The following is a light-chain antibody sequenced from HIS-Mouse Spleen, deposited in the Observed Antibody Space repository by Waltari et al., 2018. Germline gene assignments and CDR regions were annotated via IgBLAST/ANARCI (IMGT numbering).Light chain of an antibody. CDR2: QDS. Sequence: SYELTQPPSVSVSPGQTASITCSGDNLGDKYACWYQKKPGQSPVLVIYQDSKRPSGIPERFSGSNSGNTATLTISGTQAMDEADYYCQAWDSSTLYVFGTGTKVTVL. CDR1: NLGDKY. J-gene: IGLJ1*01. CDR3: QAWDSSTLYV. V-gene: IGLV3-1*01.